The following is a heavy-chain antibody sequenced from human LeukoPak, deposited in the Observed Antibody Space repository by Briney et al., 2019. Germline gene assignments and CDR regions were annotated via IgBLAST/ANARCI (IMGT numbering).Heavy chain of an antibody. V-gene: IGHV4-59*01. Sequence: SETLSLTCTVAGGSISSYYWSWIRQPPGKGLEWIGYIYYSGSTNYNPSLKSRVTISVDTSKNQFSLKLSSVTAADTAVYYCARAVHYGSGSSYWFDPWGQGTLVTVSS. CDR3: ARAVHYGSGSSYWFDP. CDR2: IYYSGST. CDR1: GGSISSYY. D-gene: IGHD3-10*01. J-gene: IGHJ5*02.